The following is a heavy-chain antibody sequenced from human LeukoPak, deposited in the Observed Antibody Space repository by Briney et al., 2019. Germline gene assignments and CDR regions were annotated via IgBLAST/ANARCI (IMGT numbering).Heavy chain of an antibody. CDR2: IIPIFGTA. CDR1: GGTFSSYA. CDR3: ARERELANWFDP. D-gene: IGHD1-1*01. J-gene: IGHJ5*02. V-gene: IGHV1-69*13. Sequence: SVKVSCKASGGTFSSYAISWVRQAPGQGLEWMGGIIPIFGTANYAQKFQGRVTITADESTSTAYMELSSLRSEDTAVYYCARERELANWFDPWGQGTLVTVSS.